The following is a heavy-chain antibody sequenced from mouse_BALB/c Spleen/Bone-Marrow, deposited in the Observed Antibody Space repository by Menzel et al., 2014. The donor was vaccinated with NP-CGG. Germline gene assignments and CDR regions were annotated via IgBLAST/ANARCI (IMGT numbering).Heavy chain of an antibody. D-gene: IGHD2-1*01. J-gene: IGHJ2*01. CDR1: GYSFTGYY. CDR3: ARRDYGNFFEY. V-gene: IGHV1S34*01. CDR2: ISCYNGAT. Sequence: LVKTGASVKVSCKASGYSFTGYYMHWVKQSHGKSLEWIGYISCYNGATSYNQKFKGKATFTVDTSSSTAYMQFNSLTSEDSAVYYCARRDYGNFFEYWGQGTTLTVSS.